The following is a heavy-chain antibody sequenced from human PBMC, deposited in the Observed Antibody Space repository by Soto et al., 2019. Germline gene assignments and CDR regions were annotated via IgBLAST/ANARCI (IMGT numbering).Heavy chain of an antibody. CDR3: AHRTSGWYLLDH. D-gene: IGHD6-19*01. CDR1: GFSLSTSGVG. J-gene: IGHJ4*02. V-gene: IGHV2-5*01. CDR2: IYWNGDK. Sequence: QITLEESGPTLVKPTQTLTLTCTFSGFSLSTSGVGVGWIRQSPGKALQWLALIYWNGDKRYNPSLKTRLTITKETSKNQVVLTLTSMDPVDKATYYWAHRTSGWYLLDHWGQGTLVTVCS.